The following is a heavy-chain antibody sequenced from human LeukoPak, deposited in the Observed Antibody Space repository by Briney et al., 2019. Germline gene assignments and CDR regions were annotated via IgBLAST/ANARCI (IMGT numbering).Heavy chain of an antibody. CDR2: IYYSGST. CDR3: AKGHEYYDILTGYSPFDY. CDR1: GGSISSSSYY. D-gene: IGHD3-9*01. Sequence: SSETLSLTCTVSGGSISSSSYYWGRIRQPPGKGLEWIGSIYYSGSTYYNPSLKSRVTKSVDTSKNQFSLKLSYVTAADTAVYYCAKGHEYYDILTGYSPFDYWGQGTLVTVSS. V-gene: IGHV4-39*01. J-gene: IGHJ4*02.